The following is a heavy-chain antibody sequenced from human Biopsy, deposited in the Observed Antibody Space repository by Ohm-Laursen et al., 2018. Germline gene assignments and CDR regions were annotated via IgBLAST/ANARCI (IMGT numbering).Heavy chain of an antibody. J-gene: IGHJ6*02. CDR2: ISETSSHI. CDR1: GFTFSSYS. V-gene: IGHV3-21*01. CDR3: ARDSRRTAREGGMDV. D-gene: IGHD6-6*01. Sequence: SLRLSCAASGFTFSSYSMNWVRQAPGKGLEWISYISETSSHIYDADSVKGQFTVARDNAKNSLYLQLNSLRAEDTAVYYCARDSRRTAREGGMDVWGQGTPVTVSS.